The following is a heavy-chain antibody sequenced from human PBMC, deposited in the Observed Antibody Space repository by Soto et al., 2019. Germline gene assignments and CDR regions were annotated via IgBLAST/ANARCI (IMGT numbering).Heavy chain of an antibody. V-gene: IGHV3-30*18. D-gene: IGHD3-16*02. CDR2: ISYDGSDK. J-gene: IGHJ4*02. CDR3: AKALGELSPESYDY. Sequence: QVQLVESGGGVVQPGRSLRLSCAASGFTFSSYAMHWVRQAPGKGLEWVAVISYDGSDKYYADSVKGRFTISRDNSKNTLKLQMNSLRADDTAGYYCAKALGELSPESYDYWGQGTLITVSS. CDR1: GFTFSSYA.